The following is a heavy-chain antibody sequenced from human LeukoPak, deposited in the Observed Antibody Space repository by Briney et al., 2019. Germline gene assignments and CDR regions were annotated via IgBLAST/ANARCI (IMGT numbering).Heavy chain of an antibody. CDR2: ISSSSSYI. D-gene: IGHD4-17*01. CDR1: GFTFSSYS. Sequence: PGRSLRLSCAASGFTFSSYSINWVRQAPGKGLEWVSSISSSSSYIYYADSVKGRFTVSRDNARNSLYLQMNSLRAEDTAVYYCARDLGSAYGENAFDIWGQGTMVTVSS. V-gene: IGHV3-21*01. CDR3: ARDLGSAYGENAFDI. J-gene: IGHJ3*02.